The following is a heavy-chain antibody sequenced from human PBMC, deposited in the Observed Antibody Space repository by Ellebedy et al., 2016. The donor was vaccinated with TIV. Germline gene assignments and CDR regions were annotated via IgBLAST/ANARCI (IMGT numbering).Heavy chain of an antibody. Sequence: GESLKISCAVSEFSFSDAWMSLVRQAPGKGLEWVGRIKSKADGEEVAYAAFAKDRFTISRDDSRNTLYLQLNSLQTDDTAVYYCTTPRFNWNYWGQGTLVTVSS. J-gene: IGHJ4*02. CDR1: EFSFSDAW. V-gene: IGHV3-15*01. CDR3: TTPRFNWNY. D-gene: IGHD3-3*01. CDR2: IKSKADGEEV.